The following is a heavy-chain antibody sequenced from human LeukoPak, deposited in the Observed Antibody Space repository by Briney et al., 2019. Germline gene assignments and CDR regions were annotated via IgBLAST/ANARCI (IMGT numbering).Heavy chain of an antibody. V-gene: IGHV3-74*01. CDR3: ARTSPTSHFGF. Sequence: PGGSLRLSCAASGFTFTTYWMHWVRQAPGKGLVWVSRINDDGSSSNYADSVKGRFTISRDNARNTLYLQMNSLRAEDTALYYCARTSPTSHFGFWGQGTLVTVSS. CDR2: INDDGSSS. J-gene: IGHJ4*02. CDR1: GFTFTTYW. D-gene: IGHD3-16*01.